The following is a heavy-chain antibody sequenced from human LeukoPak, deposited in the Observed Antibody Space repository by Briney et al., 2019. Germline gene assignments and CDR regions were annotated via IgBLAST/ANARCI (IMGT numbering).Heavy chain of an antibody. Sequence: SETLSLTCAVYGGSFSGYYWSWIRQPPGKGLEWIGEINHSGSTNYNPSLKSRVTISVDTSKNQFSLKLSSVTAADTAVYYCARSYGSGSYYRPFDYWGQGTLVTVSS. CDR1: GGSFSGYY. V-gene: IGHV4-34*01. D-gene: IGHD3-10*01. CDR3: ARSYGSGSYYRPFDY. CDR2: INHSGST. J-gene: IGHJ4*02.